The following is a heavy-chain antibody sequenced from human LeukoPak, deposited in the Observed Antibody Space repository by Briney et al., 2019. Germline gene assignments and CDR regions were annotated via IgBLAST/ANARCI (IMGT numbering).Heavy chain of an antibody. CDR3: ARDRSPCSGGSCYSDF. J-gene: IGHJ4*02. CDR2: ISTSSSYI. V-gene: IGHV3-21*01. D-gene: IGHD2-15*01. CDR1: GFTFSSYS. Sequence: GGSLRLSCAASGFTFSSYSMNWVRQAPGKGLEWVSSISTSSSYIYYADPVKGRFTISRDNAKNSLYLQMNSLRAEDTAVYYCARDRSPCSGGSCYSDFWGQGTLVTVSS.